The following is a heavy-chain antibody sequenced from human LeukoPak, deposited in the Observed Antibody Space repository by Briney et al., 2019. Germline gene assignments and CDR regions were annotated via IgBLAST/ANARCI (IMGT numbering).Heavy chain of an antibody. D-gene: IGHD3-22*01. CDR3: ARGPYYDSSVYSTFDY. J-gene: IGHJ4*02. CDR1: GYTFTSYG. V-gene: IGHV1-18*01. Sequence: GASVKVSCKASGYTFTSYGISWVRQAPGQGLEWMGWISAYNGNTNYAQKLQGRVTMTTDTSTSTAYMELRSLRSDDTAVYYCARGPYYDSSVYSTFDYWGQGPLVTVSS. CDR2: ISAYNGNT.